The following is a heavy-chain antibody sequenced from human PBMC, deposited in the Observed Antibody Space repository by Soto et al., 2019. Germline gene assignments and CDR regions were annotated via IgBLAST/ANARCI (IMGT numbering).Heavy chain of an antibody. Sequence: SVKVSCKASGGTFSSYTISWVRQAPGQGLEWMGRIIPILGIANYAQKFQGRVTITADKSTSTAYMELSSLRSEDTAVYYCARDSSDVVAATYYFDYWGQGTLVTVSS. CDR3: ARDSSDVVAATYYFDY. CDR1: GGTFSSYT. J-gene: IGHJ4*02. CDR2: IIPILGIA. V-gene: IGHV1-69*04. D-gene: IGHD2-15*01.